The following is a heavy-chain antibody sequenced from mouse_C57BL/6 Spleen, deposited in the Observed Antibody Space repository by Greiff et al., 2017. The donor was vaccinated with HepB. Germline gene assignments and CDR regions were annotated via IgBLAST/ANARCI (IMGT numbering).Heavy chain of an antibody. D-gene: IGHD1-1*01. V-gene: IGHV1-55*01. CDR1: GYTFTSYW. CDR3: ARFTTVVEAMDY. CDR2: IYPGSGST. Sequence: VKLQQPGAELVKPGASVKMSCKASGYTFTSYWITWVKQRPGQGLEWIGDIYPGSGSTNYNEKFKSKATLTVDTSSSTAYMQLSSLTSEDSAVYYCARFTTVVEAMDYWGQGTSVTVSS. J-gene: IGHJ4*01.